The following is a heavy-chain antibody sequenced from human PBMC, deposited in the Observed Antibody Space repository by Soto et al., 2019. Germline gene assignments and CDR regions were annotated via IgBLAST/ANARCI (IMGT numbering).Heavy chain of an antibody. Sequence: EGQLLGSGGGLVQPGGSLRLSCVASGLRFSTYWMNWVRQPPGMGLEWVANIDPDGRVGTYVDSVKGRFPTSRDNAMNSVYLQMNSLRADDTAMYFCAGWGEHDANVWGQGILVTVSA. CDR2: IDPDGRVG. D-gene: IGHD7-27*01. J-gene: IGHJ4*02. CDR1: GLRFSTYW. V-gene: IGHV3-7*03. CDR3: AGWGEHDANV.